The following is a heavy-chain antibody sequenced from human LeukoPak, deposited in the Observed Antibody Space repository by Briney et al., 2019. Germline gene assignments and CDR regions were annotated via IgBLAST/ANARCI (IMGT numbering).Heavy chain of an antibody. CDR1: GFTFSSYS. J-gene: IGHJ6*02. CDR2: ISSSSSYI. Sequence: KSGGSLRLSCAASGFTFSSYSMTWVRQAPGKGLEWVSSISSSSSYIYYADSVKGRFTISRDNSKNTLYLQMNSLRAEDTAVYYCARGTYYDFWSGYLERDYYYYGMDVWGQGTTVTVSS. D-gene: IGHD3-3*01. CDR3: ARGTYYDFWSGYLERDYYYYGMDV. V-gene: IGHV3-21*01.